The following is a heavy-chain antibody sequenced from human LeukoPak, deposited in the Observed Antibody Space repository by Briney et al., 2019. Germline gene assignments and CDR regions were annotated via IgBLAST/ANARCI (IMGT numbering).Heavy chain of an antibody. Sequence: GGSLRLSCAASGFTLSSYSMNWVRQAPGKGLEWVSSISSSSSYIYYADSVKGRFTISRDNAKNSLYLQMNSLRAEDTAVYYCAREGGYDSFYYYMDVWGKGTTVTVSS. D-gene: IGHD5-12*01. CDR3: AREGGYDSFYYYMDV. V-gene: IGHV3-21*01. J-gene: IGHJ6*03. CDR2: ISSSSSYI. CDR1: GFTLSSYS.